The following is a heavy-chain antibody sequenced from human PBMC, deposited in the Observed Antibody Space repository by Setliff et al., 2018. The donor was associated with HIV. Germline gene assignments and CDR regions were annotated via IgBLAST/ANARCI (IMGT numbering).Heavy chain of an antibody. CDR3: AREYYYDTPNNWFDP. Sequence: GGSLRLSCAASGFTFSYYGMHWVRQAPGKGLEWVANIKQDGSEKYYVDSVKGRFTISRDNSKNTLYLQMNSLRAEDTAVYYCAREYYYDTPNNWFDPWGQGTLVTVSS. D-gene: IGHD3-22*01. V-gene: IGHV3-7*01. CDR1: GFTFSYYG. CDR2: IKQDGSEK. J-gene: IGHJ5*02.